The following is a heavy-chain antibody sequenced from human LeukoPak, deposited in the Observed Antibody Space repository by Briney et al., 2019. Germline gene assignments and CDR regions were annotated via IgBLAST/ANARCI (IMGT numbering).Heavy chain of an antibody. CDR2: IRYDGSNK. D-gene: IGHD3-22*01. V-gene: IGHV3-30*02. J-gene: IGHJ4*02. CDR3: ARGSTYYYDSSGYYWHY. Sequence: GGSLRLSCAASGFTFSSYGMHWVRQAPGKGLEWVAFIRYDGSNKYYADSVKGRFTISRDNSKNTLYLQMNSLRAEDTAVYYCARGSTYYYDSSGYYWHYWGQGTLVTVSS. CDR1: GFTFSSYG.